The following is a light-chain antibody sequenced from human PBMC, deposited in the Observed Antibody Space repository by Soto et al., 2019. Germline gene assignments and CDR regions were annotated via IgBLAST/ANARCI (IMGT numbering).Light chain of an antibody. CDR1: NLGSKS. CDR2: DDS. Sequence: LTQPPSVSVAPGQTARITCGGDNLGSKSVHWYQQKPGQAPVLVVYDDSDRPSGIPERFSGSNSGSTATLTISRVGAGDEADYYCQVWDDDSDHHVFGTGTKVTVL. CDR3: QVWDDDSDHHV. V-gene: IGLV3-21*02. J-gene: IGLJ1*01.